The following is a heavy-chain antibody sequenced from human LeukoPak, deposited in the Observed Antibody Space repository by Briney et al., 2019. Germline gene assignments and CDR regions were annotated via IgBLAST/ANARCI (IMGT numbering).Heavy chain of an antibody. CDR1: GFTFSSYS. V-gene: IGHV3-21*01. J-gene: IGHJ6*03. CDR2: ISSSSSYI. D-gene: IGHD3-10*01. Sequence: TGGSLRLSCAASGFTFSSYSMHWVRQAPGKGLEWVSSISSSSSYIYYADSVKGRFTISRDNAKNSLYLQMNSLRAEDTAVYYCATYGSGSWVLGYYMDVWGKGTTVTVSS. CDR3: ATYGSGSWVLGYYMDV.